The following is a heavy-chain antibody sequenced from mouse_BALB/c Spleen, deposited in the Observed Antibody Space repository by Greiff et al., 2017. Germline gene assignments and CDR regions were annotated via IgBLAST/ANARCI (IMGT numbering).Heavy chain of an antibody. Sequence: DVHLVESGGGLVQPGGSRKLSCAASGFTFSSFGMHWVRQAPEKGLEWVAYISSGSSTIYYADTVKGRFTISRDNPKNTLFLQMTSLRSEDTAMYYCARYGRAMDYWGQGTSVTVSS. J-gene: IGHJ4*01. D-gene: IGHD1-1*02. CDR2: ISSGSSTI. CDR3: ARYGRAMDY. V-gene: IGHV5-17*02. CDR1: GFTFSSFG.